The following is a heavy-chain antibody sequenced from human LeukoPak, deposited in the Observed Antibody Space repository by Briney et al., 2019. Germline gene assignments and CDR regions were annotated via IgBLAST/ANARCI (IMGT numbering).Heavy chain of an antibody. D-gene: IGHD3-10*01. CDR3: ARDPTMVRGVIHPWDLII. V-gene: IGHV3-21*01. J-gene: IGHJ4*02. CDR2: ITSSSSYI. Sequence: PGESLRLSCAASGFTFNTFSMTWVRQAPGKGLEWVSSITSSSSYIYYADSVKGRFTISRHNAKNSLYLQMNSLRAEDTAVYYCARDPTMVRGVIHPWDLIIWGQGTLVTVSS. CDR1: GFTFNTFS.